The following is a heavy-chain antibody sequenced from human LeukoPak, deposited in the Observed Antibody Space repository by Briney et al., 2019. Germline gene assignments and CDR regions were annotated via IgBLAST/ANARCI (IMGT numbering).Heavy chain of an antibody. CDR3: ARHLKRGITIFGVVLGAVDY. D-gene: IGHD3-3*01. V-gene: IGHV4-39*01. CDR1: RGPISSSSYY. J-gene: IGHJ4*02. CDR2: IYYSGST. Sequence: SETLSLTCTVSRGPISSSSYYWGWIRQPPGGGLEWIGNIYYSGSTYYNPSLKSRVTISVDTSKNQFSLKLSSMTAADTAVYYCARHLKRGITIFGVVLGAVDYWGQGTLVTVSS.